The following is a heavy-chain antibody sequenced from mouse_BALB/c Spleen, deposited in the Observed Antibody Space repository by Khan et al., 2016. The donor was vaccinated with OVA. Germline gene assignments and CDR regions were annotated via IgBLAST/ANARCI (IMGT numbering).Heavy chain of an antibody. CDR1: GFTFSNYG. V-gene: IGHV5-6-5*01. CDR3: ARDYWFAY. J-gene: IGHJ3*01. Sequence: VMLVESGGGLVKPGGSLKLSCAASGFTFSNYGVSWVRQTPEKRLEWVASISSGDITYYPDSVKGRFTISRDNARNILYLQMSSLRSEDTAMYYCARDYWFAYWGQGTLVTVSA. CDR2: ISSGDIT.